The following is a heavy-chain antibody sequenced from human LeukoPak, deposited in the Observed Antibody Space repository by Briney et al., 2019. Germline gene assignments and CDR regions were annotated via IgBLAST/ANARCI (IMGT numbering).Heavy chain of an antibody. CDR1: GGSFSAYY. CDR3: ARGFPPGSGSRGSHAFDV. CDR2: INYGGST. D-gene: IGHD6-19*01. V-gene: IGHV4-34*01. J-gene: IGHJ3*01. Sequence: PSETLSLTCAVYGGSFSAYYWNWIRQSPGKGLEWIGEINYGGSTKYTPSLEGRGTILIDTSKNQFSLKLTSVTAADTAVYYCARGFPPGSGSRGSHAFDVWGQGTMVTLSS.